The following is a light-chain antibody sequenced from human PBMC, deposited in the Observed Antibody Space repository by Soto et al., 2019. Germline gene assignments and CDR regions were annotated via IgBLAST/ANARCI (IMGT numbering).Light chain of an antibody. J-gene: IGLJ2*01. CDR2: EVR. V-gene: IGLV2-18*02. Sequence: QSALTQPPSVSGSPGQSVTISCTGTSTDFVTYNRVSWYQQPPGTAPKLIIYEVRNRPSGLSYRFSGSKSGNTASLTISSLLPEDEADYFCSSFSSRNTLVFGGGTQLTVL. CDR3: SSFSSRNTLV. CDR1: STDFVTYNR.